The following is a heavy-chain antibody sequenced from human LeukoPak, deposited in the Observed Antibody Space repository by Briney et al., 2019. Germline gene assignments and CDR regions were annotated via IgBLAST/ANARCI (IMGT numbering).Heavy chain of an antibody. CDR2: IYTSGST. D-gene: IGHD3-3*01. CDR1: GGSISGGSYY. J-gene: IGHJ5*02. V-gene: IGHV4-61*02. CDR3: ARESYYDFWSGYDRTHEGFDP. Sequence: SETLSLTCTVSGGSISGGSYYWSWIRQPAGKGLEWIGRIYTSGSTNYNPSLKSRVTISVDTSKNQFSLKLSSVTAADTAVYYCARESYYDFWSGYDRTHEGFDPWGQGTLVIVSS.